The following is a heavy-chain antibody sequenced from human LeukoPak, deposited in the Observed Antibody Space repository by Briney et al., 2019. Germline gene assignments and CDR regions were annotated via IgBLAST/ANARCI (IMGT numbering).Heavy chain of an antibody. Sequence: ASVKVSCKASGYSFIRYHIHWVRQAPGQGLEWMGIINPSGGSTSYAQKFQGRVTMTRDTSTSTVYMELSSLRSEDTAVYYCARDGFDYWGQGTLVTVSS. CDR3: ARDGFDY. J-gene: IGHJ4*02. V-gene: IGHV1-46*01. CDR1: GYSFIRYH. CDR2: INPSGGST.